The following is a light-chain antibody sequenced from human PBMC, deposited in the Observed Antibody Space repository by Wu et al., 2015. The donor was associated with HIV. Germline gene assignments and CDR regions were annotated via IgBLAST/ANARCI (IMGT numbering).Light chain of an antibody. Sequence: EIVLTQSPGTLSLSPGERATLPCRASQSVSSYLAWYQQKPGQAPRLLIYDASNRATGIPARFSGSGSGTDFTLTISSLEPEGFAVYYCQQRSNWLFTFGPGTKVDIK. J-gene: IGKJ3*01. V-gene: IGKV3-11*01. CDR3: QQRSNWLFT. CDR2: DAS. CDR1: QSVSSY.